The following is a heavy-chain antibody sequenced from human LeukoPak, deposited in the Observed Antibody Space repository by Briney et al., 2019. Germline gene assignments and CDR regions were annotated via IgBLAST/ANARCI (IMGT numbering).Heavy chain of an antibody. D-gene: IGHD3-16*02. Sequence: GGSLRLSCAASGFTFSSYGMHWLRQAPGKGLEGLAVISYDGTNKYYADSVKGRFTISRDNSKNTLYLQMNSLRAENTAVYYCAKDLSAMVPNYFDYWGQGTLVTVSS. V-gene: IGHV3-30*18. J-gene: IGHJ4*02. CDR3: AKDLSAMVPNYFDY. CDR2: ISYDGTNK. CDR1: GFTFSSYG.